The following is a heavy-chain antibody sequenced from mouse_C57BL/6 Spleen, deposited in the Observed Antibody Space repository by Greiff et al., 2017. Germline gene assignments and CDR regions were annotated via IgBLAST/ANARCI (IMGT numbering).Heavy chain of an antibody. CDR3: ARRFVATGYFDY. CDR1: GYAFSSSW. V-gene: IGHV1-82*01. J-gene: IGHJ2*01. CDR2: IYPGDGDT. Sequence: VKLMESGPELVKPGASVKISCKASGYAFSSSWMNWVKQRPGKGLEWIGRIYPGDGDTNYNGKFKGKATLTADKSSSTAYMQLSSLTSEDSAVYFCARRFVATGYFDYWGQGTTLTVSS. D-gene: IGHD1-1*01.